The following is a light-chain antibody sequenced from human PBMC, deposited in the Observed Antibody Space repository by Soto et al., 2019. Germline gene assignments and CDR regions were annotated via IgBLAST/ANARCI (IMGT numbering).Light chain of an antibody. CDR3: CSYAGSYTWV. J-gene: IGLJ3*02. CDR1: SSDVGNYNY. CDR2: DVN. V-gene: IGLV2-11*01. Sequence: QSALTQPRSVSGSPGQSVTISCTGTSSDVGNYNYVSWYQQHPGKAPKFLIYDVNKRPSGVPDRFSGSKSGNTASLTISGLQAEDAADYYCCSYAGSYTWVFGGGTQLTVL.